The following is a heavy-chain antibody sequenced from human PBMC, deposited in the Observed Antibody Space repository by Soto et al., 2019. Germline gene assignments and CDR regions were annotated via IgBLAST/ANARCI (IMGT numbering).Heavy chain of an antibody. Sequence: QVQLVESGGGVVQPGRSLRLSCAASGFTFSSYAMHWVRQAPGKGLEWVAVISYDGSNKYYADSVKGRFTISRDNSKTTLYLQMNSMRAEDTAVYYCARARSSPRRMYFDYWGQGTLVTVSS. J-gene: IGHJ4*02. CDR2: ISYDGSNK. D-gene: IGHD6-6*01. CDR1: GFTFSSYA. V-gene: IGHV3-30-3*01. CDR3: ARARSSPRRMYFDY.